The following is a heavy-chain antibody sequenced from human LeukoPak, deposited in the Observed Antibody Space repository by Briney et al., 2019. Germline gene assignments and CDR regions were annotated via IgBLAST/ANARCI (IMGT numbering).Heavy chain of an antibody. Sequence: GGSLRLSCAASGFTFSSYSMNWVRQAPGKGLEWVSYISSSGSTIYYADSVKGRFTISRDNAKNSLYLQMNSLRAEDTAVYYCATRVYQPGGYWGQGTLVTVSS. V-gene: IGHV3-48*04. CDR1: GFTFSSYS. J-gene: IGHJ4*02. D-gene: IGHD2-2*01. CDR3: ATRVYQPGGY. CDR2: ISSSGSTI.